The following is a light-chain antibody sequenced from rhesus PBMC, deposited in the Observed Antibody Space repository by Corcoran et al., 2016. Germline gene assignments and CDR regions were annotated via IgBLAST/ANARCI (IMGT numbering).Light chain of an antibody. Sequence: DIQMTQSPSSLSASVGDKVTITCQASQSISILLTWYQQKPGKAPKPLIYKASSLESGVPSRFSGSGSWTYFTLTISSLQHEDFATYYCQQYDSAPGTFSQGTKVEMK. CDR1: QSISIL. CDR3: QQYDSAPGT. V-gene: IGKV1-16*01. CDR2: KAS. J-gene: IGKJ1*01.